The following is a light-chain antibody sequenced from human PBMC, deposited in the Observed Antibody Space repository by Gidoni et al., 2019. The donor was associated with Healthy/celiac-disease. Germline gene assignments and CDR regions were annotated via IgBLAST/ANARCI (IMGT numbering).Light chain of an antibody. CDR3: QQSYSTPL. CDR1: QSISSY. J-gene: IGKJ4*01. V-gene: IGKV1-39*01. CDR2: ATS. Sequence: DLQMSQSPSSMSASVGDRVTITCRATQSISSYLNWYQQKPGKAPKLLIYATSSLQSGVSSRVSGSGSGTDFTLIISSLQAEVFATYYCQQSYSTPLFGGGTKVEIK.